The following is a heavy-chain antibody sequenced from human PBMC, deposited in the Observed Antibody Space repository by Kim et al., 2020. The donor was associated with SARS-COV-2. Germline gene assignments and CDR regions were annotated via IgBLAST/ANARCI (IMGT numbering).Heavy chain of an antibody. CDR2: ISWDSGSI. CDR3: AKDIRPIGDYGDAFDI. V-gene: IGHV3-9*01. D-gene: IGHD4-17*01. Sequence: GGSLRLSCAASGFTFGDYAMHWVRQAPGKGLEWVAGISWDSGSIGYADSVKGRFTISRDNAKNSLYLQMNSLRAEDTALYYCAKDIRPIGDYGDAFDIWGQGTMVTVSS. J-gene: IGHJ3*02. CDR1: GFTFGDYA.